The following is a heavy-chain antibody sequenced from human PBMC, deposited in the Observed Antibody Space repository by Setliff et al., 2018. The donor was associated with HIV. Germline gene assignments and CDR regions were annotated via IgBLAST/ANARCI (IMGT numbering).Heavy chain of an antibody. CDR1: GGSISSGSYY. V-gene: IGHV4-61*09. J-gene: IGHJ3*02. CDR3: CRSMTTVLEDAFDI. Sequence: SETLSLTCTVSGGSISSGSYYWTWIRQPAGKGLEWIGHIYAGGTTNYNPSLKSRVSISADMSKNHFSLNLSSVTAADTAVYYCCRSMTTVLEDAFDIWGQGAMVTVSS. CDR2: IYAGGTT. D-gene: IGHD4-17*01.